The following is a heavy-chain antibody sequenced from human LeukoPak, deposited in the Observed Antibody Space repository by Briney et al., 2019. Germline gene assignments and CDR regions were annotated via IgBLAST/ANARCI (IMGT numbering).Heavy chain of an antibody. J-gene: IGHJ4*02. CDR2: ISGSGGGT. Sequence: GGSLRLSCAVSGFTFSSYAMNWVRQAPGKGLEWVSGISGSGGGTYYADSVKGRFTISRDNSMNTLYLQMNSLRAEDAAVYYCARDGGWFGELLPYYWGQGTLVTVSS. CDR1: GFTFSSYA. D-gene: IGHD3-10*01. CDR3: ARDGGWFGELLPYY. V-gene: IGHV3-23*01.